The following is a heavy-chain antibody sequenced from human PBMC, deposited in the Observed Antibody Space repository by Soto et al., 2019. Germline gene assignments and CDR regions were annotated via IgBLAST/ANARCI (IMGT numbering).Heavy chain of an antibody. CDR1: RGSINYSNYY. Sequence: SETLSLTCTVSRGSINYSNYYWGWIRQPPGKGLEWIGSVYSGGNTYYSPSLKSRVTISIDTSKNHFSLKLNSVTAADTAMYYCARHESYGSGGFPVWFDPWGQGTLVTVSS. CDR3: ARHESYGSGGFPVWFDP. D-gene: IGHD3-10*01. V-gene: IGHV4-39*01. J-gene: IGHJ5*02. CDR2: VYSGGNT.